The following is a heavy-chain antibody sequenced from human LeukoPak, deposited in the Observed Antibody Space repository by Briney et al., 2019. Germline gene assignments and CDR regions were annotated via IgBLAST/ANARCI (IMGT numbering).Heavy chain of an antibody. Sequence: SETLSLACALYGRSPSDLYSRWIRPPPGRWIEWDGEIHPSGGTTYNPSLKTRVTISVETSKNQFSLKVRSVTAAETAVFDSARVRVEMMRGARYGMDVWGKGTTVSVCS. J-gene: IGHJ6*04. CDR3: ARVRVEMMRGARYGMDV. CDR1: GRSPSDLY. CDR2: IHPSGGT. V-gene: IGHV4-34*01. D-gene: IGHD1-26*01.